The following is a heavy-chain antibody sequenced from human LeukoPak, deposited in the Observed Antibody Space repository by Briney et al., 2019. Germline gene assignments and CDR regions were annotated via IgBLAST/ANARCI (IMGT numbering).Heavy chain of an antibody. CDR2: ISSSGSTI. V-gene: IGHV3-11*01. Sequence: GGSLRLSCAASGFTFSDYYMSWIRQAPGKGLEWVPYISSSGSTIYYADSVKGRFTISRDNAKNSLYLQMNSLRAEDTAVYYCASRRSHYYDSSGYEYFDYWGQGTLVTVSS. CDR1: GFTFSDYY. J-gene: IGHJ4*02. D-gene: IGHD3-22*01. CDR3: ASRRSHYYDSSGYEYFDY.